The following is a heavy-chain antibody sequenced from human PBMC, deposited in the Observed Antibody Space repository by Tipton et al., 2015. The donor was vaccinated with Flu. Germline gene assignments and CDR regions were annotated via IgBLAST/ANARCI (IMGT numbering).Heavy chain of an antibody. CDR1: GGSISSYY. D-gene: IGHD2-2*01. Sequence: TLSLTCTVSGGSISSYYWSWIRQPPGKGLEWIGYIYYSGSTNYNPSLKSRVTISVDTSKNQFSLKLSSVTAADTAVYYCARRAGLDCSSTSCLSLYYYSGMDVWGQGTTVTVSS. CDR3: ARRAGLDCSSTSCLSLYYYSGMDV. V-gene: IGHV4-59*08. J-gene: IGHJ6*02. CDR2: IYYSGST.